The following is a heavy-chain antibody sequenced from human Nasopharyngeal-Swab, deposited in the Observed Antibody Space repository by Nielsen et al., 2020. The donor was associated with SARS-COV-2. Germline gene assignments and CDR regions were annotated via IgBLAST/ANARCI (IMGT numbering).Heavy chain of an antibody. CDR2: ISSNGGST. J-gene: IGHJ3*02. CDR3: ARTRRATVTTCAFDI. CDR1: GFTFRSYA. D-gene: IGHD4-11*01. V-gene: IGHV3-64*01. Sequence: GESLKISCAASGFTFRSYAMHWVRQAPGKGLEYVSAISSNGGSTYYANSVKGRFTISRDNSKNTLYLQMGSLRAEDMAVYYCARTRRATVTTCAFDIWGQGTMVTVSS.